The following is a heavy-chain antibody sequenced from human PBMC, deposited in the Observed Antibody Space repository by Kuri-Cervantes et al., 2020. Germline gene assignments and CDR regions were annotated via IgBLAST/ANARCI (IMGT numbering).Heavy chain of an antibody. V-gene: IGHV1-69*13. Sequence: SVKVSCKASGGTFSSYAISWVRQAPGQGLEWMGGIIPIFGTANYAQKFQGRVTITADESTSTAYVELSSLRSEDTAVYYCARDVPLGHDASDIWGQGTMVTVSS. D-gene: IGHD7-27*01. CDR2: IIPIFGTA. CDR3: ARDVPLGHDASDI. J-gene: IGHJ3*02. CDR1: GGTFSSYA.